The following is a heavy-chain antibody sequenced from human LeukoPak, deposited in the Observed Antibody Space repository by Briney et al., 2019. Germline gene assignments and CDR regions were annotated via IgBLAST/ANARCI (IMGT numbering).Heavy chain of an antibody. V-gene: IGHV4-59*01. D-gene: IGHD5-18*01. CDR3: AKTGYSYGSYYYYYMDV. CDR2: IYYSGST. CDR1: GGSISSYY. Sequence: SETLSLTCTVSGGSISSYYWSRIRQPPGKGLEWIGYIYYSGSTNYNPSLKSRVTISVDTSKNQFSLKLSSVTAADTAVYYCAKTGYSYGSYYYYYMDVWGKGTTVTVSS. J-gene: IGHJ6*03.